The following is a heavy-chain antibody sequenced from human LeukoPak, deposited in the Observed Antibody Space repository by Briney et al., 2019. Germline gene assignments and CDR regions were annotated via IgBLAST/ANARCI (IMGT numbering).Heavy chain of an antibody. CDR3: ARGGKDIVVVPAAYNWFDP. V-gene: IGHV4-31*03. CDR2: IYYSGST. D-gene: IGHD2-2*01. Sequence: SETLSLTCTVSGGSISSGGYYWSWIRQHPGKGLEWIGYIYYSGSTYYNPSLESRVTISVDTSKNQFSLKQSSVTAADTAVYYCARGGKDIVVVPAAYNWFDPWGQGTLVTVSS. CDR1: GGSISSGGYY. J-gene: IGHJ5*02.